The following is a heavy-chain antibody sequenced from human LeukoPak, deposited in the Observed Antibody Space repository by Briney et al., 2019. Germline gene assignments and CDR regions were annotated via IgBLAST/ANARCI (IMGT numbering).Heavy chain of an antibody. V-gene: IGHV3-23*01. CDR3: AILKSGY. Sequence: PGGSLRLSCAASGFTFSTYVMTWVRQAPGKGLDWVSGISVSGGTTYYADSVKGRFTISRDNSKDTLYLQMNSLRVDDTAIYYCAILKSGYWGQGTLVTVSS. CDR2: ISVSGGTT. D-gene: IGHD7-27*01. CDR1: GFTFSTYV. J-gene: IGHJ4*02.